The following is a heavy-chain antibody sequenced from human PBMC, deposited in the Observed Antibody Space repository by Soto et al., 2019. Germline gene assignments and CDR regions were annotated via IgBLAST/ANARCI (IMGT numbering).Heavy chain of an antibody. V-gene: IGHV4-31*03. CDR3: ARQGLRFHGPDY. CDR1: GGSISSGGYY. CDR2: IYYSGST. Sequence: ASETLSLTCTVSGGSISSGGYYWSWIRQHPGKGLEWIGYIYYSGSTYYNPSLKSRVTISVDTSKNQFSLKLSSVTAADAAVYYCARQGLRFHGPDYWGQGTLVTVSS. J-gene: IGHJ4*02. D-gene: IGHD5-12*01.